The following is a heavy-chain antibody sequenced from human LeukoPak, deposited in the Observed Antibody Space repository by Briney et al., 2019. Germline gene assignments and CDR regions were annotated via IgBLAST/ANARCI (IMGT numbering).Heavy chain of an antibody. Sequence: SETLSLTCAVYGGSFSGYYWRWIRQPPGKGLEWTGEINHSGSTNYNPSLKSRVTISVDTSKNQFSLKLSSVTAADTAVYYCAHLMVRGDFYYYYGMDVWGQGTTVTVSS. CDR2: INHSGST. J-gene: IGHJ6*02. D-gene: IGHD3-10*01. CDR3: AHLMVRGDFYYYYGMDV. V-gene: IGHV4-34*01. CDR1: GGSFSGYY.